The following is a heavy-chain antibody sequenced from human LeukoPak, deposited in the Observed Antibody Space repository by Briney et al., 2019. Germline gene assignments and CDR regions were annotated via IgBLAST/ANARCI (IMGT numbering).Heavy chain of an antibody. V-gene: IGHV4-34*01. Sequence: SQTLSLTCAVYGGSFSGYYWSWIRQPPGKGLEWIGEINHSGSTNYNPSLKTRVTISVDTSKNQFSLKLSPVTAADTAVYYCARCAYSSSNWFDPWGQGTLVTVSS. CDR3: ARCAYSSSNWFDP. CDR2: INHSGST. D-gene: IGHD6-13*01. J-gene: IGHJ5*02. CDR1: GGSFSGYY.